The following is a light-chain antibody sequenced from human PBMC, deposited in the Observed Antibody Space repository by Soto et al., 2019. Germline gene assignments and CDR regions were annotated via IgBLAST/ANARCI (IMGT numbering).Light chain of an antibody. CDR3: QQYNSYSAIT. Sequence: DIQMTQSPSTLSASVGYRFTITCRSSQSISSWFAWYQQKPGKAPKLLIYDASSLESGVPSRFSGSGSGTEFTLTISSLQPDDFATYYCQQYNSYSAITFGQGTRLETK. CDR2: DAS. CDR1: QSISSW. J-gene: IGKJ5*01. V-gene: IGKV1-5*01.